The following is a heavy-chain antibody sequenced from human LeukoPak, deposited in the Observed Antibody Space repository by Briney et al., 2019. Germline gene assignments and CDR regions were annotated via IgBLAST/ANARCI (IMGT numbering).Heavy chain of an antibody. J-gene: IGHJ1*01. CDR2: VYYGGTT. CDR3: ARIVAGTKDFQH. Sequence: SETLSLTCTVSGGPISSPNHFWGWVRQPPGEGLEWIGSVYYGGTTYSNPSLKSRVTMSADTSKNQFSLTLSSVTAADTAVYYCARIVAGTKDFQHWGQGTLVTVSS. V-gene: IGHV4-39*01. D-gene: IGHD6-19*01. CDR1: GGPISSPNHF.